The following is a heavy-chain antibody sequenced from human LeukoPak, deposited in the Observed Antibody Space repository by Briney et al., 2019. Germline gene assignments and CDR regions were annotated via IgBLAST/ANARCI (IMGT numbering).Heavy chain of an antibody. CDR3: ARSALNANVVVITNLWFDP. D-gene: IGHD3-22*01. V-gene: IGHV4-39*01. CDR2: IYYSGST. J-gene: IGHJ5*02. CDR1: GGSISSSSYY. Sequence: SETLSLTCTVSGGSISSSSYYWGWIRQPPGKGLEWIGSIYYSGSTYYNPSLKSRVTISVDTSKNQFSLKLSSVTAADTAVYYCARSALNANVVVITNLWFDPWGQGTLVTVSS.